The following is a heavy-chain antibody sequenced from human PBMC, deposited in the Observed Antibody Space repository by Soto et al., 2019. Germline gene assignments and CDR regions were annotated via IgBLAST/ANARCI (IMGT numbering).Heavy chain of an antibody. D-gene: IGHD6-6*01. Sequence: EVQLVESGGGLVQPGGSLRLSCAASAFTISSNYMSWVRQAPGKGLEWVSVIYSGGNTYYADSVKGRFTISRDNSKNMVFLQMNSLRAEDTAVYYCARAPLAARENDYMDVWGKGTTVTVSS. V-gene: IGHV3-66*01. J-gene: IGHJ6*03. CDR2: IYSGGNT. CDR1: AFTISSNY. CDR3: ARAPLAARENDYMDV.